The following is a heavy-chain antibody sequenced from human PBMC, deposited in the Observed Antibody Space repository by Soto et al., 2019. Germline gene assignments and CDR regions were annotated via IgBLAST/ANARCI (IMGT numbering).Heavy chain of an antibody. CDR1: GFSLSTRGVG. CDR2: VYWDDDE. V-gene: IGHV2-5*02. Sequence: QITLKESGPTLVKPTQTLTLTCTFSGFSLSTRGVGVGWIRQPPGKALEWLGLVYWDDDERYSPSLKSRFTITKDTSKNQVVLIMTNMDPVDTATYSCARDSSGYYWFDYWGQGILVTVSS. CDR3: ARDSSGYYWFDY. D-gene: IGHD3-22*01. J-gene: IGHJ4*02.